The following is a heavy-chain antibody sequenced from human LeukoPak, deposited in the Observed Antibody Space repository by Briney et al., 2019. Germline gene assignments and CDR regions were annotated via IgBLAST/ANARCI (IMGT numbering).Heavy chain of an antibody. Sequence: PGGSLRLSCAASGFTFSSYGMSWVRQAPGKGLEWVSAISGSGGSTYYADSVKGRFTISRDNSKNTLYLQMNSLRAEDTAVYYCAKDYYGSGSRYMDVWGKGTTVTISS. CDR1: GFTFSSYG. V-gene: IGHV3-23*01. J-gene: IGHJ6*03. CDR3: AKDYYGSGSRYMDV. CDR2: ISGSGGST. D-gene: IGHD3-10*01.